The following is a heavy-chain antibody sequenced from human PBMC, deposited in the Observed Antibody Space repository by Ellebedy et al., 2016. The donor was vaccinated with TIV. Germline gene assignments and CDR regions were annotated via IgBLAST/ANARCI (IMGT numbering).Heavy chain of an antibody. CDR3: AKKGIPATVAGGADPFDN. CDR1: GFTFSRLA. J-gene: IGHJ4*02. D-gene: IGHD6-13*01. CDR2: MSSDGSNK. V-gene: IGHV3-30*18. Sequence: GGSLRLSXAASGFTFSRLAMHWVRQAPGKGLEWVAVMSSDGSNKYYADSVKGRFTISRDNSKNTLYLQMDSLRPDDTALYFCAKKGIPATVAGGADPFDNWGQGTLVTVSS.